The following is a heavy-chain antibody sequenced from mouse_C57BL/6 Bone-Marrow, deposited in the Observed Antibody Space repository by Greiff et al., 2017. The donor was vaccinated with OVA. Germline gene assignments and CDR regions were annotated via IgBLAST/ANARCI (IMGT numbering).Heavy chain of an antibody. CDR1: GFTFTDYY. V-gene: IGHV7-3*01. J-gene: IGHJ2*01. D-gene: IGHD1-1*01. Sequence: EVHLVESGGGLVQPGGSLSLSCAASGFTFTDYYMSWVRQPPGKALEWLGFIRNKANGYTTEYSASVKGRFTISRDNSQSILYRQMNARRAEDSATYYCARYTGIYYYGSSLDYWGQGTTLTVSS. CDR2: IRNKANGYTT. CDR3: ARYTGIYYYGSSLDY.